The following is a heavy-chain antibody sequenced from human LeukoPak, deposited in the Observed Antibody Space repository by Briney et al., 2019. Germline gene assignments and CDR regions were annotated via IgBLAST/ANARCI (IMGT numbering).Heavy chain of an antibody. CDR1: GYPFSNYG. CDR3: ATTMVRGKNSYYYYMDV. D-gene: IGHD3-10*01. J-gene: IGHJ6*03. CDR2: INVYTGNT. V-gene: IGHV1-18*01. Sequence: ASVKVSCKASGYPFSNYGISWVRQAPRQGLEWMGWINVYTGNTNYAQKVQGRVTMTTDTSTSTVYMELRSLKSDDTAVYYCATTMVRGKNSYYYYMDVWGKGTTVTISS.